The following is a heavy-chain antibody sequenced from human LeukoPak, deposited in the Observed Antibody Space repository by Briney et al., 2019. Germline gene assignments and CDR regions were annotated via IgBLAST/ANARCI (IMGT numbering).Heavy chain of an antibody. CDR2: IYSGGST. CDR3: ARGQRAAAGFDS. CDR1: GFTVSNNY. V-gene: IGHV3-53*01. D-gene: IGHD6-13*01. Sequence: GGSLRLSCAASGFTVSNNYMNCVRQAPGKGLEWVSVIYSGGSTYYADSVQGRFTISRDNSKNTLYLQMNSLRAEDTAVYYCARGQRAAAGFDSWGQGTLVTVSS. J-gene: IGHJ4*02.